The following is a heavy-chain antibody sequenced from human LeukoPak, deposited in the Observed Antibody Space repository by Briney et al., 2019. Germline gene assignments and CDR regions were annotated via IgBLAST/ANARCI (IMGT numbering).Heavy chain of an antibody. CDR2: INRDGSST. CDR3: ARGGGYSYGYVDY. J-gene: IGHJ4*02. Sequence: GALRLSCAASGFTFSTYWTHWVRQALGKGLVWVSRINRDGSSTTHADSVKGRFTISRDNAKSTLYLQMNSLRAEDTAVYYCARGGGYSYGYVDYWGQGTLVTVSS. V-gene: IGHV3-74*01. CDR1: GFTFSTYW. D-gene: IGHD5-18*01.